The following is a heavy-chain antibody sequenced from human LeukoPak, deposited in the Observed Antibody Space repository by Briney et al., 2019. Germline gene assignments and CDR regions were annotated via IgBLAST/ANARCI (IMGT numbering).Heavy chain of an antibody. D-gene: IGHD6-19*01. V-gene: IGHV3-30*18. CDR2: ISYDGSNK. CDR3: AKVIAGSGLNNDY. J-gene: IGHJ4*02. Sequence: PGGSLRLSCAASGFTFSSYGMHWVRQAPGKGLEWVAVISYDGSNKYYADSVKGRFTISRDNSKNTLYLQMNSLRAEDTAVYYCAKVIAGSGLNNDYWGQGTLVTVSS. CDR1: GFTFSSYG.